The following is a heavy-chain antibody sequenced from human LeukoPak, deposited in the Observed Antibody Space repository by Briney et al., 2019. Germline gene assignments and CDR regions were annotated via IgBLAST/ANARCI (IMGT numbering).Heavy chain of an antibody. J-gene: IGHJ3*02. CDR1: GGSITTSSYY. D-gene: IGHD3-3*01. V-gene: IGHV4-39*07. CDR3: ARTPITIFGVVIKGSVAFDI. CDR2: IYTSGST. Sequence: SETLSLTSSVSGGSITTSSYYWGWIRQPPEKGLEWIGRIYTSGSTNYNPSLKSRVTMSVDTSKNQFSLKLSSVTAADTAVYYCARTPITIFGVVIKGSVAFDIWGQGTMVTVSS.